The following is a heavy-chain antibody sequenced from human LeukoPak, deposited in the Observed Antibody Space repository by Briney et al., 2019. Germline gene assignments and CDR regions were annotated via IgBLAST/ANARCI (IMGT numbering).Heavy chain of an antibody. CDR2: IWYDGSNK. Sequence: GGSLRLSCAASGFTFSSYAMSWVRQAPGKGLEWVAVIWYDGSNKYYADSVKGRFTISRDNSKNTLYLQMNSLRAEDTAVYYCAKADLVRYFDWLSNWGQGTLVTVSS. V-gene: IGHV3-33*08. D-gene: IGHD3-9*01. J-gene: IGHJ4*02. CDR3: AKADLVRYFDWLSN. CDR1: GFTFSSYA.